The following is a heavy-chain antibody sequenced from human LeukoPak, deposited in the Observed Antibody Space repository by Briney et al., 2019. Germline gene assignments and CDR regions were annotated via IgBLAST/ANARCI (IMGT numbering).Heavy chain of an antibody. CDR3: VRVTTNDAFDI. V-gene: IGHV4-30-4*08. D-gene: IGHD3-22*01. Sequence: SETLSLTCTVSGGSISSGGYYWRWVRQHPEKDLEWIGYIYYSGSTYYNPSLKSRVTISVDTSKNQFSLRLSSVTAGDTAIYYCVRVTTNDAFDIWGQGTMVTVSS. J-gene: IGHJ3*02. CDR1: GGSISSGGYY. CDR2: IYYSGST.